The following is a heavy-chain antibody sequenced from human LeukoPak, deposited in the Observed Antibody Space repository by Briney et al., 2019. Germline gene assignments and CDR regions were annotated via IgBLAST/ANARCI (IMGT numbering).Heavy chain of an antibody. CDR2: MSGSGGST. CDR3: AKDADHSSSWYRGLYFDY. CDR1: GFTFSSYA. Sequence: PGGSLRLSCAASGFTFSSYAMSWVRQAPGKGLEWVSAMSGSGGSTYYADSVKGRFTISRDNSKNTLYLQMNSLRAEDTAVYYCAKDADHSSSWYRGLYFDYWGQGTLVTVSS. J-gene: IGHJ4*02. V-gene: IGHV3-23*01. D-gene: IGHD6-13*01.